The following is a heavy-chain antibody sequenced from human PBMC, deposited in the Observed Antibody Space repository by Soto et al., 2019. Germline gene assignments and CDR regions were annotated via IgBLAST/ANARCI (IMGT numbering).Heavy chain of an antibody. J-gene: IGHJ6*03. CDR3: ARLSRMPYCSGGSCYYDYYYMDV. D-gene: IGHD2-15*01. V-gene: IGHV4-59*01. Sequence: PSETLSLTCTVSGGSISSYYWSWIRQPPGKGLEWIGYIYYSGSTNYNPSLKSRVTISVDTSKNQFSLKLSSVTAADTAVYYCARLSRMPYCSGGSCYYDYYYMDVWGKGTTVTVSS. CDR2: IYYSGST. CDR1: GGSISSYY.